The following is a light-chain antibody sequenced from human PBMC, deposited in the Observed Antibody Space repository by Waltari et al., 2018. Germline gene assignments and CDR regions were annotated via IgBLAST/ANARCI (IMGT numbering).Light chain of an antibody. CDR2: QDN. V-gene: IGLV3-1*01. CDR3: QAWDSSTVV. CDR1: KLGDKY. J-gene: IGLJ3*02. Sequence: SYELTQPPSVSVSPGQTATITCSGDKLGDKYVCWYQKKPGQSPVGVIYQDNNRPSGIPERFSGSNSGNTATLTISGTQALDEADYYCQAWDSSTVVFGGGTKLTVL.